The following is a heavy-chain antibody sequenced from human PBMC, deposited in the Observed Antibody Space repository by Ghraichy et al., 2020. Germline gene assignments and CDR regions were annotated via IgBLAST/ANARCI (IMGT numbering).Heavy chain of an antibody. CDR3: ARASRVVRFYYYDGMDV. CDR2: ISSSSRSI. J-gene: IGHJ6*02. Sequence: GGSLLSCVGSGFIFGDYNLNWVRQSPGKGLEWISYISSSSRSIFYADSVKGRFTISRDNAQNSLFLQMRSLRDEDTAVYYCARASRVVRFYYYDGMDVWGQGTTVTVSS. D-gene: IGHD4-23*01. V-gene: IGHV3-48*02. CDR1: GFIFGDYN.